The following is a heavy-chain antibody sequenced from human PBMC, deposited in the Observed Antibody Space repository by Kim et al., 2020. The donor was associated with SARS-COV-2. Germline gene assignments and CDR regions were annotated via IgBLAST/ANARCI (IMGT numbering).Heavy chain of an antibody. V-gene: IGHV3-30*01. J-gene: IGHJ4*02. D-gene: IGHD3-10*01. Sequence: RFTNSRDNSKNTLYLQMNSLRAEDTAVYYCARDPLLWFGELLLARGYFDYWGQGTLVTVSS. CDR3: ARDPLLWFGELLLARGYFDY.